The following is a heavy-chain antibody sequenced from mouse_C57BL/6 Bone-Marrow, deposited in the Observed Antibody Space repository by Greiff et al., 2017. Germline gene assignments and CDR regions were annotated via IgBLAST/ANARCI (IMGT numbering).Heavy chain of an antibody. D-gene: IGHD1-1*01. CDR2: IHPNSGST. J-gene: IGHJ1*03. V-gene: IGHV1-64*01. CDR3: ARGRIYYYGSGYFDV. CDR1: GYTFTSYW. Sequence: QVQLQQPGAELVKPGASVKLSCKASGYTFTSYWMHWVKQRPGQGLEWIGMIHPNSGSTNYNEKFKSKATLTVDKSSSTAYMQLSSLTSEDSAVYYCARGRIYYYGSGYFDVWGTGTTVTVSS.